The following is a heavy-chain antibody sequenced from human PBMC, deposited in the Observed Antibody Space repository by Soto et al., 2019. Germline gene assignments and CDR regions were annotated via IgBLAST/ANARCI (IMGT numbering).Heavy chain of an antibody. CDR2: IYPGDSDT. Sequence: GESLKISCQGSGYSFTTNWIGWVRQMPGKGLEWMGVIYPGDSDTRYSPSFQGQVAISADKSINTAYLQWSSLKASDTAMYYCARPSLVATILVWPFFDYWGQGTLVTVSS. D-gene: IGHD5-12*01. CDR3: ARPSLVATILVWPFFDY. V-gene: IGHV5-51*01. CDR1: GYSFTTNW. J-gene: IGHJ4*02.